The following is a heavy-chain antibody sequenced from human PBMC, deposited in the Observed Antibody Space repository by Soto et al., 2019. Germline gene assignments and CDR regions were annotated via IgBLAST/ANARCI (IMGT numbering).Heavy chain of an antibody. J-gene: IGHJ6*02. CDR2: VRGGSSTI. CDR3: ARASMDV. Sequence: RQAPGKGLEWVSAVRGGSSTIYYADSVKGRFTISRDNAKNSLYLQMNSLRDEDTAVYYCARASMDVWGQGTTVTVSS. V-gene: IGHV3-48*02.